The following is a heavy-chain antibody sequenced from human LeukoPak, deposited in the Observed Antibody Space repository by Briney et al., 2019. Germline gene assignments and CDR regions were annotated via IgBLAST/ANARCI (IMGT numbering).Heavy chain of an antibody. V-gene: IGHV1-46*01. Sequence: GASVKVSCKASGYTFTSYYMHWVRQAPGQGLEWMGIINPSGGSTSYAQKFQGRVTMTRDMSTSTAYMELRSLRSDDTAVYYCAREPGSGIAVAGTDYWGQGTLVTVSS. J-gene: IGHJ4*02. CDR3: AREPGSGIAVAGTDY. CDR1: GYTFTSYY. D-gene: IGHD6-19*01. CDR2: INPSGGST.